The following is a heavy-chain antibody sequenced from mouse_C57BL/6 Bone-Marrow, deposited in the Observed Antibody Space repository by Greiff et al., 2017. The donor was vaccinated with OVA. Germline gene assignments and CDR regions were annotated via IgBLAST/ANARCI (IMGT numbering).Heavy chain of an antibody. J-gene: IGHJ4*01. CDR1: GYAFSSYW. D-gene: IGHD1-1*01. CDR3: ARIYGIYYAMDY. Sequence: QVQLQQSGPELVKPGASVKISCKASGYAFSSYWMNWVKQRPGKGLEWIGQIYPGDGDTNYNGKFKGKATLTADKSSSTAYMQLSSLTSEDSAVYFCARIYGIYYAMDYWGQGTSVTVSS. V-gene: IGHV1-80*01. CDR2: IYPGDGDT.